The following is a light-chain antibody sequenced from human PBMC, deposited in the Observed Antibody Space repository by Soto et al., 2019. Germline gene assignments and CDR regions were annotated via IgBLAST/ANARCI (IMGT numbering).Light chain of an antibody. CDR2: AAY. Sequence: DLQMTQSPSSLSASVGDSVTITCRASQRISTYLNWYQQKPGKAPDLLIYAAYNLQSGVPSRFSGSGSGTDFTLTISSLQPEDFATYYCQQSYSTPRTFGQGTKLEI. J-gene: IGKJ2*01. CDR1: QRISTY. CDR3: QQSYSTPRT. V-gene: IGKV1-39*01.